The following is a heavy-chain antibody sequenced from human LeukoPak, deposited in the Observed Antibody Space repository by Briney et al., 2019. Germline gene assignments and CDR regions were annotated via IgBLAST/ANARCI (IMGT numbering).Heavy chain of an antibody. J-gene: IGHJ4*02. CDR1: GFTFSSYG. V-gene: IGHV3-30*18. CDR3: AKDTTYGDSTKGEIDY. CDR2: ISYDGSNK. D-gene: IGHD3-16*01. Sequence: GGSLRLSCAASGFTFSSYGMHWVRQAPGKGLEWVAVISYDGSNKYYADSVKGRFTISRDNSKNTLYLQMNSLRAEDTAVYYCAKDTTYGDSTKGEIDYWGQGTLVTVSS.